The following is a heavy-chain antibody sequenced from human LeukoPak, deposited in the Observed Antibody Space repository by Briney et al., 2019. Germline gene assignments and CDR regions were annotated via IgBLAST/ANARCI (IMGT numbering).Heavy chain of an antibody. CDR3: ATQDYSNYPERFDY. J-gene: IGHJ4*02. CDR2: IRYDGSNK. D-gene: IGHD4-11*01. Sequence: PGGSLRLSCAASGFTFSSYGMHWVRQAPGKGLEWVAFIRYDGSNKYYADFVKGRFTISRDNSKNTLYLQMNSLRAEDTAVYYCATQDYSNYPERFDYWGQGTLVTVSS. V-gene: IGHV3-30*02. CDR1: GFTFSSYG.